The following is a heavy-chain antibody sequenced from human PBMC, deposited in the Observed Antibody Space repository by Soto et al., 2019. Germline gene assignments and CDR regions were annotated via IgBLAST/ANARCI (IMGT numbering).Heavy chain of an antibody. J-gene: IGHJ4*02. CDR3: AGDQGGGEQLARGY. Sequence: EVQLVESGGGLIQPGGSLRLSCAASGFTVSSNYMSWVREAPGKGLEWVSVIYSGGSTYYADSVKGRFTISRDNSKNTLYLQMNSRRAEDTAVYYCAGDQGGGEQLARGYRGRGTVVTVAS. V-gene: IGHV3-53*01. D-gene: IGHD6-13*01. CDR1: GFTVSSNY. CDR2: IYSGGST.